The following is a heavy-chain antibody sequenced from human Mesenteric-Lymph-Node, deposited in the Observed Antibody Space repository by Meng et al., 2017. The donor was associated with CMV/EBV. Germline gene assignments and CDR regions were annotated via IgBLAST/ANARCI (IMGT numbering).Heavy chain of an antibody. J-gene: IGHJ4*02. D-gene: IGHD3-9*01. CDR1: GGSFSGYY. CDR2: INHSGST. CDR3: ARGSSYDILTGYFDY. V-gene: IGHV4-34*01. Sequence: QVQLHQWGQGLLKPSETLSVPCAVYGGSFSGYYWNWIRQSPEKGLEWIGEINHSGSTTYNPSFTSRIIISVDTSTNQISLNTSSVTAADTAVYYCARGSSYDILTGYFDYWGQGALVTVSS.